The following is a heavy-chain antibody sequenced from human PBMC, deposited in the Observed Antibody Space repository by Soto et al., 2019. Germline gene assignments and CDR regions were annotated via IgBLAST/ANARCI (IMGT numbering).Heavy chain of an antibody. CDR2: ISSSSSYI. CDR1: GFTFSSYS. Sequence: GGSLRLSCAASGFTFSSYSMNWVRQAPGKGLEWVSSISSSSSYIYYADSVKGRFTISRDNAKNSLYLQMNSLRAEDTAVYYCARALQSIYYYDSSGSDYWGQGTLVTVSS. CDR3: ARALQSIYYYDSSGSDY. J-gene: IGHJ4*02. V-gene: IGHV3-21*01. D-gene: IGHD3-22*01.